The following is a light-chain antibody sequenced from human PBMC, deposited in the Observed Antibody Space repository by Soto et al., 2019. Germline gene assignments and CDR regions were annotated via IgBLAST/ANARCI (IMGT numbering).Light chain of an antibody. V-gene: IGKV3-15*01. CDR1: QSVSSN. J-gene: IGKJ1*01. CDR3: QQYNNWAPWT. CDR2: GAS. Sequence: IVMTQSPATLSVSPGERATLSCRASQSVSSNLAWYQQKPGQAPRLIIYGASTRATGIPASFSGSGSGTEFTPTVSSLQSEDFAVYYCQQYNNWAPWTYGQGTKLEIK.